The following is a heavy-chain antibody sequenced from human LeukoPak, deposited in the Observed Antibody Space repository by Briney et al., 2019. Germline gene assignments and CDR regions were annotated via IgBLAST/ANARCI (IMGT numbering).Heavy chain of an antibody. Sequence: GGSLRLSCAASGFTFTNYGMSWVRQAPGKGLEWVSAISGSGGSTYYADSVKGRFTISRDNSKNTLNLQMNRLRAEDTAVYYCAKETGSSWWSFDDWGQGTLVTVSS. CDR2: ISGSGGST. V-gene: IGHV3-23*01. D-gene: IGHD6-13*01. CDR3: AKETGSSWWSFDD. J-gene: IGHJ4*02. CDR1: GFTFTNYG.